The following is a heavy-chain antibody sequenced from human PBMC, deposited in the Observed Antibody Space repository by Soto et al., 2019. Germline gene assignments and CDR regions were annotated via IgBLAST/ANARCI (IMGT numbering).Heavy chain of an antibody. V-gene: IGHV3-74*01. CDR2: INGDGSST. J-gene: IGHJ4*02. CDR1: GFTFSSHW. CDR3: ARELDSGY. D-gene: IGHD3-10*01. Sequence: EVQLVESGGGLVQPGGSLRLSCAASGFTFSSHWMHWVRQAPGKGLVWVSSINGDGSSTTYADSVKGRFTITRDNAKNTLYLQMNSLGADDTAVYYCARELDSGYWGQGTLVTVSS.